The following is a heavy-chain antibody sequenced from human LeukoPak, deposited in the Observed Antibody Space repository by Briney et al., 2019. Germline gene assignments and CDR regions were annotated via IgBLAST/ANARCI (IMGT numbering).Heavy chain of an antibody. J-gene: IGHJ6*02. D-gene: IGHD4-23*01. Sequence: GGSLRLSCAASGFTFNTYTMNWVRQAPGKGLEWVSSISSSSSYIYYADSVKGRFTISRDNAKNSLYLQMNSLRAEDTAVYYCARDQRWLLVNYGMDVWGQGTTVTVSS. CDR1: GFTFNTYT. CDR2: ISSSSSYI. V-gene: IGHV3-21*01. CDR3: ARDQRWLLVNYGMDV.